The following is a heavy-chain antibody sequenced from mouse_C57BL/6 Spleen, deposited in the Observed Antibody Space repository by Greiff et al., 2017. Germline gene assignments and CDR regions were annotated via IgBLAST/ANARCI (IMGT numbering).Heavy chain of an antibody. CDR2: IWSGGST. D-gene: IGHD2-3*01. CDR1: GFSLTSYG. CDR3: ARFDGYYYWYFDV. Sequence: VQGVESGPGLVQPSQSLSITCTVSGFSLTSYGVHWVRQSPGKGLEWLGVIWSGGSTDYNAAFISRLSISKDNSKSQVFFKMNSLQADDTAIYYCARFDGYYYWYFDVWGTGTTVTVSS. V-gene: IGHV2-2*01. J-gene: IGHJ1*03.